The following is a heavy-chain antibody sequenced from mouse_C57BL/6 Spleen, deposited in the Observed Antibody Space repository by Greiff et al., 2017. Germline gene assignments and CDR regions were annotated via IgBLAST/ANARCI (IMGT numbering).Heavy chain of an antibody. CDR1: GYAFTNYL. CDR3: ARAEGNYMDY. V-gene: IGHV1-54*01. D-gene: IGHD2-1*01. CDR2: INPGSGGT. J-gene: IGHJ4*01. Sequence: QVQLQQSGAELVRPGTSVKVSCKASGYAFTNYLIEWVKQRPGQGLEWIGVINPGSGGTNYNEKFKGKATLTADKSSSTAYMQLSSLTSEDSAVYFGARAEGNYMDYWGQGTSVTVSS.